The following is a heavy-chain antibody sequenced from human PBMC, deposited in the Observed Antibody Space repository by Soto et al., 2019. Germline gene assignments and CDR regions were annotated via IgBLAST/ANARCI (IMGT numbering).Heavy chain of an antibody. Sequence: QVQLVESGGGVVRPGGSLTLSCTASGFNFSNYAFHWVRQAPGKGLEWVAVISFDGSSHFYGTSMKGRSLITRDNSKSTLYLQMGSLRLEDTGVFFFARELGRRGSQLPFDFWGQGTLVTVSS. J-gene: IGHJ4*02. V-gene: IGHV3-30-3*01. CDR3: ARELGRRGSQLPFDF. D-gene: IGHD7-27*01. CDR1: GFNFSNYA. CDR2: ISFDGSSH.